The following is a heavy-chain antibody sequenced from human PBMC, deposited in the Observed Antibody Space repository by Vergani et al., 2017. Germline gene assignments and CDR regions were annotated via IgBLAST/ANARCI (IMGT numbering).Heavy chain of an antibody. V-gene: IGHV3-30*02. D-gene: IGHD2-2*01. J-gene: IGHJ4*02. CDR3: AKVPYASASYFDY. CDR2: IRYDGSNN. CDR1: GFTFSSYA. Sequence: QVQLVESGGGVVQPGGSLRLSCAASGFTFSSYAMHWVRQAPGKGLEWVAFIRYDGSNNNYADSVKGRFTIARDNSKKTLCLQMNSLRVEDTAVYHCAKVPYASASYFDYWGQGTLVTVSS.